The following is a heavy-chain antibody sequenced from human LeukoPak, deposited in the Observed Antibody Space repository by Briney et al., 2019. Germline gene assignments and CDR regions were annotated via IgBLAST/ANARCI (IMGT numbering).Heavy chain of an antibody. Sequence: QPGGSLRLSCAASGFTVSSNYMSWVRQAPGKGLEWVSVIYSGGSTYYADSVKGRFTISRDNSKTSLYLQMNSLRAEDTAVYYCARDWQWLTFDPWGQGTLVTVSS. CDR3: ARDWQWLTFDP. V-gene: IGHV3-66*01. CDR2: IYSGGST. D-gene: IGHD6-19*01. J-gene: IGHJ5*02. CDR1: GFTVSSNY.